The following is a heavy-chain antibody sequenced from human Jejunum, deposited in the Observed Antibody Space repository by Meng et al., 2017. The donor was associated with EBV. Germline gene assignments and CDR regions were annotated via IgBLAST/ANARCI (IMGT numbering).Heavy chain of an antibody. Sequence: EVQLVESGGGGVKPGGALRLSCVASGFRFSTAWMNWVRQAPGKGLEWVGRIKSTNDGGAIDYAAPGKGRFTISRDDSKNTLYLQMNSLQTEDTAVYYCTTDWGAVVRFDYWGQGPLVTVSS. J-gene: IGHJ4*02. CDR1: GFRFSTAW. CDR3: TTDWGAVVRFDY. D-gene: IGHD3-10*01. CDR2: IKSTNDGGAI. V-gene: IGHV3-15*01.